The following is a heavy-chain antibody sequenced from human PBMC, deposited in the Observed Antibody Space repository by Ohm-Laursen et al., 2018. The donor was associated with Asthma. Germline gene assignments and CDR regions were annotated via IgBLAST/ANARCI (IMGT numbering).Heavy chain of an antibody. J-gene: IGHJ4*02. Sequence: SLRLSCAASGFTFSNYCMHWVRQAPGKGLVWVSQINSDGSSTKYADSVKGRFTISRDNAKSTLYLQMNSLRDEDTAVYYCALGKYSSVWRTADTSLDYWGQGTLVTVSS. CDR2: INSDGSST. D-gene: IGHD6-19*01. CDR3: ALGKYSSVWRTADTSLDY. CDR1: GFTFSNYC. V-gene: IGHV3-74*03.